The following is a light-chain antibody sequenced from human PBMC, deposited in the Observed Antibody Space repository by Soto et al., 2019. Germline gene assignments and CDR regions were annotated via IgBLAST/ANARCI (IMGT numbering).Light chain of an antibody. Sequence: DIVMTQSPLSLPVTPGEPASISCRSSQSLLHSNGYNYLDWYLQKPGQSPQLLIYLGSNRASGVPDRFSGGGSGTDFTLKISRVEAEDVGVYYCMQALRTPATFGQGTKVEIK. J-gene: IGKJ1*01. CDR3: MQALRTPAT. CDR1: QSLLHSNGYNY. V-gene: IGKV2-28*01. CDR2: LGS.